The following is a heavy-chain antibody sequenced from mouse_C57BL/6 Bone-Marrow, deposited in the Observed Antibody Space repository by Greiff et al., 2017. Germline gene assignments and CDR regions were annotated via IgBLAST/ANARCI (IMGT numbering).Heavy chain of an antibody. CDR2: IYPGGGYT. CDR1: GYTFTNYW. Sequence: QVQLQQSGAELVRPGTSVKMSCKASGYTFTNYWIGWAKQRPGHGLEWIGDIYPGGGYTNYNEKFKGKATLTADKSSSTAYMQFSSLTSEDSAIYYYARLGNYAMDYWGQGTSVTVSS. J-gene: IGHJ4*01. V-gene: IGHV1-63*01. CDR3: ARLGNYAMDY.